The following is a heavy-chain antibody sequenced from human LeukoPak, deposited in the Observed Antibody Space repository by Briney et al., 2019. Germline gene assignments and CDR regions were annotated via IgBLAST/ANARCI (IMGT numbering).Heavy chain of an antibody. CDR2: IKSKTDGGTT. Sequence: GGSLRLSCAASGFTFSNAWMSWVRQAPGKGLEWVGRIKSKTDGGTTDYAAPVKGRFTISRDDSKNTLYLQMNSLKTEDTAVYYCTTDLRFSCSGGSCFDIWGQGTMVTVSS. D-gene: IGHD2-15*01. V-gene: IGHV3-15*01. J-gene: IGHJ3*02. CDR3: TTDLRFSCSGGSCFDI. CDR1: GFTFSNAW.